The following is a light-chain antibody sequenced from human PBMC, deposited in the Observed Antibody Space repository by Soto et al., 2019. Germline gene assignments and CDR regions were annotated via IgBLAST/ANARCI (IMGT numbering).Light chain of an antibody. J-gene: IGLJ3*02. V-gene: IGLV2-8*01. CDR1: SSDVADYNY. Sequence: QSALTQPPSASGSPGQTVTISCTGTSSDVADYNYVSWYQQYPGTAPKLMIYEVSKRPSGVPDRFSGSKSGNTAALTVCGLQAEDEAEYYCSSYAGSNNWVFGGGTKLTVL. CDR3: SSYAGSNNWV. CDR2: EVS.